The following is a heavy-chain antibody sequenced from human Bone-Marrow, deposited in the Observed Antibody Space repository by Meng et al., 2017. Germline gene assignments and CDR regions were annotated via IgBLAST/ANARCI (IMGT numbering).Heavy chain of an antibody. CDR2: ISSSSSYI. V-gene: IGHV3-21*01. D-gene: IGHD3-22*01. Sequence: GGSLRLSCAASGFTFSSYSMNWVRQAPGKGLEWVSSISSSSSYIYYADSVKGRFTISRDNAKNSLYLQMNSLRAEDTAVYYCARVDVIVVLFAYWGQGTRVNGAS. J-gene: IGHJ4*02. CDR3: ARVDVIVVLFAY. CDR1: GFTFSSYS.